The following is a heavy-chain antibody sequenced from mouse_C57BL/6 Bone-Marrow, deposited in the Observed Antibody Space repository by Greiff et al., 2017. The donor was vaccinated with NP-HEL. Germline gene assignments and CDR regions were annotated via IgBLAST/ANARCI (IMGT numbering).Heavy chain of an antibody. CDR1: GYTFTSYW. J-gene: IGHJ3*01. V-gene: IGHV1-50*01. Sequence: QVQLQQPGAELVKPGASVKLSCKASGYTFTSYWMQWVKQRPGQGLEWIGEIDPSDSYTNYNQKFKGKATLTVDPSSSTAYMQLSSLTSEDSAVYYCARSRNYSPYDPAWFAYWGQGTLVTVSA. CDR2: IDPSDSYT. D-gene: IGHD2-1*01. CDR3: ARSRNYSPYDPAWFAY.